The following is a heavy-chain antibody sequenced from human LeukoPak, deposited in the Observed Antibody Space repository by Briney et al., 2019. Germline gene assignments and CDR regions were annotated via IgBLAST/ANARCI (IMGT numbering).Heavy chain of an antibody. J-gene: IGHJ6*02. D-gene: IGHD3-3*01. CDR1: GYTFTTYD. V-gene: IGHV1-8*02. CDR3: ARKIGAFGV. CDR2: MNPNSGNT. Sequence: GASVKVSCKASGYTFTTYDIHWVRQATGQGLEWMGWMNPNSGNTGYAQEFQGRGSMTRDTSIGTAYMELSSLTSEDTAVYYCARKIGAFGVWGQGTTVTVSS.